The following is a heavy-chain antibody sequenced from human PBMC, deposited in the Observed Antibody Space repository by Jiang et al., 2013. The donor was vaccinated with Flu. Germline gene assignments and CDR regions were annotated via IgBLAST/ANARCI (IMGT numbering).Heavy chain of an antibody. CDR1: GYTFTGYY. CDR2: INPNSGGT. J-gene: IGHJ3*02. V-gene: IGHV1-2*04. CDR3: ARKVAASLHAFDI. Sequence: GAEVKKPGASVKVSCKASGYTFTGYYMHWVRQAPGQGLEWMGWINPNSGGTNYAQKFQGWVTMTRDTSISTAYMELSRLRSDDTAVYYCARKVAASLHAFDIWGQGTMVTVSS. D-gene: IGHD2-15*01.